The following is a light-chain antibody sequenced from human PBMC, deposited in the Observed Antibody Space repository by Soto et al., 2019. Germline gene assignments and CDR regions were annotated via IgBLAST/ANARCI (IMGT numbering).Light chain of an antibody. CDR1: SSNIGSNT. CDR3: ATWDDSVNGPV. J-gene: IGLJ3*02. Sequence: QSVLTQPPSASGTPGQRVTISCSGSSSNIGSNTVNWYQQLPGTAPKILVYSNNKRPSGVPDRFSGSKSGTSASLAISGLQSEDEADYHCATWDDSVNGPVFGGGTKVTVL. V-gene: IGLV1-44*01. CDR2: SNN.